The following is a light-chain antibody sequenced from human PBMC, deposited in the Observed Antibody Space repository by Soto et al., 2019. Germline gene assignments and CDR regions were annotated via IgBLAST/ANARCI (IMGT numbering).Light chain of an antibody. J-gene: IGLJ1*01. CDR1: SSNIGINT. V-gene: IGLV1-44*01. Sequence: QPVLTQPPSASGTPGQRVTISCSGSSSNIGINTVNWYQQLPGTAPKLLIYTNSQRPSGVPDRFSGSKSGTSASLAISGLQSEDEADYYCAAWDDSLNGYVFGAGTKVTVL. CDR3: AAWDDSLNGYV. CDR2: TNS.